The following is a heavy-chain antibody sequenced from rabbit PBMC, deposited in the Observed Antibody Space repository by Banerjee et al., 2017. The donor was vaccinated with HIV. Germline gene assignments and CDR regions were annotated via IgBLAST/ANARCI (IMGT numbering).Heavy chain of an antibody. J-gene: IGHJ4*01. CDR1: GFSFSNKYV. CDR2: INTSSGNT. Sequence: QEQLEESGGDLVKPEGSLTLTCTASGFSFSNKYVMCWVRQAPGKGLEWIACINTSSGNTVYASWAKGRFTISSHNAQNTLYLQLNSLTAADTATYFCARGVRGFNLWGQGTLVTVS. D-gene: IGHD3-1*01. CDR3: ARGVRGFNL. V-gene: IGHV1S45*01.